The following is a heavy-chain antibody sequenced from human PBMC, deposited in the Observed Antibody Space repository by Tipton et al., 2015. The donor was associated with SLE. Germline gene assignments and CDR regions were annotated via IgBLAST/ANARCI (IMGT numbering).Heavy chain of an antibody. D-gene: IGHD6-13*01. J-gene: IGHJ4*02. CDR1: GGSFSGYY. CDR3: ARQVIAAAGTFDY. V-gene: IGHV4-34*01. CDR2: INHSRST. Sequence: TLSLTCAVYGGSFSGYYWSWIRQPPGKGLEWIGEINHSRSTTYNPSLKSRVTISVDASKNQFSLKLSSVTAADTAVYYCARQVIAAAGTFDYWGQGTLVTVSS.